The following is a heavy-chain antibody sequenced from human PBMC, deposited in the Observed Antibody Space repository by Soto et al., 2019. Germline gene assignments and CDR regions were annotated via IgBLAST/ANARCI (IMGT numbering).Heavy chain of an antibody. CDR3: ARWSFLDY. CDR2: ISGSDGKT. D-gene: IGHD1-26*01. Sequence: PGGSLRLSCAASGFSFTSYALSWVRQAPGKGLEWVSTISGSDGKTYYADSVKGRLSISRDTSKTTLYLQMNSLRVEDTAVYYCARWSFLDYWGQGTRVTVSS. V-gene: IGHV3-23*01. CDR1: GFSFTSYA. J-gene: IGHJ4*02.